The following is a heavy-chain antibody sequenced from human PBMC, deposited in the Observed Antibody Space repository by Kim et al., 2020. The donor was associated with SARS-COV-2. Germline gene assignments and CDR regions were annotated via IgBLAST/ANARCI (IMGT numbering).Heavy chain of an antibody. D-gene: IGHD3-10*01. CDR1: GFTFSDYE. J-gene: IGHJ4*02. CDR3: ARYGSETKGFDY. V-gene: IGHV3-48*03. CDR2: ISSCGSTM. Sequence: GGSLRLSWVASGFTFSDYEMNWVRQAPWKGLEWVSYISSCGSTMSYADSVKGRFTVSRDNAKNSLYLQMNSLRAEYTAVYYCARYGSETKGFDYRGQRTLVTVSS.